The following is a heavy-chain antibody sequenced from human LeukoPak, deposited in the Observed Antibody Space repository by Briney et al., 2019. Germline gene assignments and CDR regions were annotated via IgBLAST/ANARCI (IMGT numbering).Heavy chain of an antibody. D-gene: IGHD2-15*01. Sequence: GGSLRLSCAASGFTFSSYWMHWVRQAPGKGLAWVSRIDSDGSSTIYADSVKGRFTISRDNAKNTLYLQMNSLRAEDTAVYYCARSGAPTLDYWGQGTLVIVSS. CDR2: IDSDGSST. J-gene: IGHJ4*02. V-gene: IGHV3-74*01. CDR1: GFTFSSYW. CDR3: ARSGAPTLDY.